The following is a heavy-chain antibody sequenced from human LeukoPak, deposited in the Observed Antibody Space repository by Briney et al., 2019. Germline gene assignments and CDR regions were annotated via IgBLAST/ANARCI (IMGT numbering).Heavy chain of an antibody. Sequence: GGSQRLSYAASGFTLSNHWMIWVRQAPGKGLECVANIKQDGTEKYYLDSVKGRFTISRDNAKNSLYLQMNSLRVEDTAVYYCARGDLYYGSGLWYYYYGMDVWGQGTTVTVSS. V-gene: IGHV3-7*01. D-gene: IGHD3-10*01. J-gene: IGHJ6*02. CDR3: ARGDLYYGSGLWYYYYGMDV. CDR2: IKQDGTEK. CDR1: GFTLSNHW.